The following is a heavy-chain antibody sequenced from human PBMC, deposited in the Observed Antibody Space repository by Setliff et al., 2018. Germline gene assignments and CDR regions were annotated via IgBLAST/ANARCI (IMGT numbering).Heavy chain of an antibody. CDR3: ARHLTNPGDYDYVSGKYRPPATTPNDF. CDR1: GYSFSISW. D-gene: IGHD3-16*01. Sequence: PGESLKISCKDSGYSFSISWIGWVRQMPGKGLDWMGIIYPGDSHDIRYNPSFQGQVTISADKSSSTAYLQWSSLKASDTGMYFCARHLTNPGDYDYVSGKYRPPATTPNDFWGQGTPVTVSS. J-gene: IGHJ4*02. V-gene: IGHV5-51*01. CDR2: IYPGDSHDI.